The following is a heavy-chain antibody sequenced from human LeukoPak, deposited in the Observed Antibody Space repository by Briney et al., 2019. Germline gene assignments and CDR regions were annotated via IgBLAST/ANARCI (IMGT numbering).Heavy chain of an antibody. V-gene: IGHV1-58*02. J-gene: IGHJ3*02. Sequence: GASVKVSCKASGYTFTSYYMQWVRQARGQRLEWIGWIVVGSGNTNYAQKFQERVTITRDMSTSTAYMELSSLRSEDTAVYYCAAGSVLTGYIDAFGIWGQGTMVTVSS. D-gene: IGHD3-9*01. CDR2: IVVGSGNT. CDR1: GYTFTSYY. CDR3: AAGSVLTGYIDAFGI.